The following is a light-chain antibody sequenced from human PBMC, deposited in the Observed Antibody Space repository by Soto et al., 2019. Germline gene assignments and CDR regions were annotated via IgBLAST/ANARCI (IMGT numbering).Light chain of an antibody. CDR3: QQYGSSPVT. CDR1: QSVSSN. J-gene: IGKJ1*01. V-gene: IGKV3-20*01. CDR2: AAS. Sequence: ELVMTQPPATLSVSQGARATLSCRASQSVSSNLAWYQQKPGQAPRLLIYAASSRATGIPDRFSGSGSGTDFTLTISRLEPEDGAVYDCQQYGSSPVTFGQGTKGDIK.